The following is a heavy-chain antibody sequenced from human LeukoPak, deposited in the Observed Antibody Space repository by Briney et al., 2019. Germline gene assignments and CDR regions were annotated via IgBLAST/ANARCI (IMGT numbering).Heavy chain of an antibody. CDR2: ISYDGSNK. J-gene: IGHJ4*02. Sequence: GVSLRLCCAASGFTFSSYAMHWVRQAPGKGLEWVAVISYDGSNKYYADSVKGRFTISRDNSKNTLYLQMNSLRAEDTAVYYCARDTHYYYDSSGYLLLWGQGTLVTVSS. CDR1: GFTFSSYA. D-gene: IGHD3-22*01. CDR3: ARDTHYYYDSSGYLLL. V-gene: IGHV3-30*04.